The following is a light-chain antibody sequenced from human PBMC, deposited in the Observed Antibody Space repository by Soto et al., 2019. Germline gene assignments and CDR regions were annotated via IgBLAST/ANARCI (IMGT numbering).Light chain of an antibody. CDR1: QSVSSN. CDR3: QQYNNLPPIT. V-gene: IGKV3D-15*01. Sequence: EIEMTQSPATLSVSPGERASLSCRASQSVSSNLAWYQQKPGQPPRLLIYGASTRATGIPARFSGSGSGTEFTLTISSLQSEDFAVYYCQQYNNLPPITFGQGTRLQIK. J-gene: IGKJ5*01. CDR2: GAS.